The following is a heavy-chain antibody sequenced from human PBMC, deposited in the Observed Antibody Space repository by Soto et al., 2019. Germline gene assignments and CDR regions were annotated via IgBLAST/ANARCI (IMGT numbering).Heavy chain of an antibody. V-gene: IGHV5-51*01. CDR1: GYDFNNYW. CDR3: AAQVGLLGVSRYFDY. CDR2: IFPGDSDT. Sequence: GESLKISCEGSGYDFNNYWIAWVRQMPGKGLEWMGLIFPGDSDTVYSPSFHGQVNISVAKSISCAFLHLNGLKASDTATYYCAAQVGLLGVSRYFDYWGQGTLVTVSS. D-gene: IGHD2-2*01. J-gene: IGHJ4*02.